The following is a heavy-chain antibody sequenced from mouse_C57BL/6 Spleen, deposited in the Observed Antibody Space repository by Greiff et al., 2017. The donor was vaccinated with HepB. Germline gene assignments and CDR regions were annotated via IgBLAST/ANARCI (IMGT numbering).Heavy chain of an antibody. Sequence: QVQLQQSGAELVKPGASVKMSCKASGYTFTSYWITWVKQRPGQGLEWIGDIYPGSGSTNYNEKFKSKATLTVDTSSSTAYMQLSSLTSEDSAVYYCARGNYYGSSPLGYWGQGTTLTVSS. CDR1: GYTFTSYW. V-gene: IGHV1-55*01. D-gene: IGHD1-1*01. J-gene: IGHJ2*01. CDR3: ARGNYYGSSPLGY. CDR2: IYPGSGST.